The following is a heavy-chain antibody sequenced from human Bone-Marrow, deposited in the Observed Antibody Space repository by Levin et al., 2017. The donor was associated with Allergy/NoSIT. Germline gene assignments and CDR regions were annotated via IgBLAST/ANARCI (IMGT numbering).Heavy chain of an antibody. CDR1: GGTFSSYT. D-gene: IGHD3-22*01. Sequence: SVKVSCKASGGTFSSYTISWVRQAPGQGLEWMGRIIPILGIANYAQKFQGRVTITADKSTSTAYMELSSLRSEDTAVYYCAWGKGITMIVVVPHNYYGMDVWGQGTTVTVSS. CDR3: AWGKGITMIVVVPHNYYGMDV. V-gene: IGHV1-69*02. CDR2: IIPILGIA. J-gene: IGHJ6*02.